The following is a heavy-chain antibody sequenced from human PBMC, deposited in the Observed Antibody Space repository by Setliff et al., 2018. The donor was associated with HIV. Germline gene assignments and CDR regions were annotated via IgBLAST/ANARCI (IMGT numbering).Heavy chain of an antibody. J-gene: IGHJ3*02. CDR2: INSASGGT. CDR1: GYTFTTYG. Sequence: GASVKVSCKASGYTFTTYGITWVRQAPGQGLEWMGWINSASGGTNYAQNFQGRVTVTRDTSINTAYVELNSLKSDDTAVYYCARDYLHVFDIWGQGTMVTVSS. V-gene: IGHV1-2*02. CDR3: ARDYLHVFDI.